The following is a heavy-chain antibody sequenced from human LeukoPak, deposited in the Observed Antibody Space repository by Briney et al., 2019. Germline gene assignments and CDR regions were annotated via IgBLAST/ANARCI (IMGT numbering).Heavy chain of an antibody. V-gene: IGHV4-59*11. CDR1: GRSISSHY. CDR2: IYYSGST. D-gene: IGHD6-13*01. J-gene: IGHJ6*03. CDR3: ARVEVGQLVRHYYYYMDV. Sequence: PSETLSLTCTVSGRSISSHYWSWIRQPPGKGLEWIGYIYYSGSTNYNTSLKSRVTISVDTSKNQFSLKLSSVTAADTAVYYCARVEVGQLVRHYYYYMDVWGKGTTVTVSS.